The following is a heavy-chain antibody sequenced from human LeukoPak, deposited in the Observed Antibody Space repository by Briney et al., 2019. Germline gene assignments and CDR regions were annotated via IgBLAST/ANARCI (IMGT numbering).Heavy chain of an antibody. CDR1: GYTFTGYY. CDR3: SRAGTGFNIPGAY. J-gene: IGHJ4*02. Sequence: GASVNVSCKASGYTFTGYYMHWVRQAPGQGLEWLGWISGYNGNTNYAQKVQGRVTMTTDTSTRTAFMVLRSLRSDDTAVYYCSRAGTGFNIPGAYWGQGTLVTVSS. D-gene: IGHD1-14*01. V-gene: IGHV1-18*04. CDR2: ISGYNGNT.